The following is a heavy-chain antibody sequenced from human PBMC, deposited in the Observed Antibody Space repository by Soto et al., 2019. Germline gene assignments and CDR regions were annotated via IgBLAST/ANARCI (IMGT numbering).Heavy chain of an antibody. J-gene: IGHJ3*02. D-gene: IGHD2-2*02. Sequence: ASVKVSCKASGYTFTSYGISWVREAPGQGLEWMGWISAYNGNTNYAQKLQGRVTMTTDTSTSTAYMELRSLRSDDTAVYYCADRKNRTIYDAFDIWGQGTMVTVSS. CDR1: GYTFTSYG. CDR3: ADRKNRTIYDAFDI. V-gene: IGHV1-18*01. CDR2: ISAYNGNT.